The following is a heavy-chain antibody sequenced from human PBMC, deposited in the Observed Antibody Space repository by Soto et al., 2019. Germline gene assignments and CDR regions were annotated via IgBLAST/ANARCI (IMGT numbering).Heavy chain of an antibody. Sequence: GSLRLSCAASGFTFRSYNMNWVRQAPGKGLEWVASISSGSSNIYYADSVKGRFTISRDNAKNSLFLQMDSLRAEDSAVYYCASATVVAATFDFWGQGTLVTVSS. V-gene: IGHV3-21*01. D-gene: IGHD2-15*01. CDR3: ASATVVAATFDF. J-gene: IGHJ4*02. CDR1: GFTFRSYN. CDR2: ISSGSSNI.